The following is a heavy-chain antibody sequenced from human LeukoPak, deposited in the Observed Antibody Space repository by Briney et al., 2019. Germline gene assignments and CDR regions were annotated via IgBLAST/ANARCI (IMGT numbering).Heavy chain of an antibody. CDR3: ARAGYSGYDPDYYYYMDV. Sequence: SVKVSCKASGGTFSSYAISWVRQAPGQGLEWMGGISPIFGTANYAQKFQGRVTITADESTSTAYMELSSLRSEDTAVYYCARAGYSGYDPDYYYYMDVWGKGTTVTISS. V-gene: IGHV1-69*13. CDR1: GGTFSSYA. CDR2: ISPIFGTA. D-gene: IGHD5-12*01. J-gene: IGHJ6*03.